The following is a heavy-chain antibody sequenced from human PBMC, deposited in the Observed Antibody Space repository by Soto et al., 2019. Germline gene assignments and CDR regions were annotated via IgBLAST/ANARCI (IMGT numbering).Heavy chain of an antibody. D-gene: IGHD4-17*01. CDR3: VRDRTTVTLFDF. J-gene: IGHJ4*02. Sequence: GGSLRLSCAASGFTFSNYWMHWVRQAPGKGLVWISRIKTDGSTTGYAESVKGRFTVSRDNAKNTVYLQMNSLRAEDTAVYYCVRDRTTVTLFDFWGQGTLVTVSS. CDR1: GFTFSNYW. V-gene: IGHV3-74*01. CDR2: IKTDGSTT.